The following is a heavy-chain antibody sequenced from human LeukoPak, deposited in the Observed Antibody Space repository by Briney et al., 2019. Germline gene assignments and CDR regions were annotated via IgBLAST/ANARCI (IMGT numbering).Heavy chain of an antibody. Sequence: SETLSLTCTVSGGSISSYYWSWIRQPPGKGLEWIGYIYYSGSTNYNPSRKSRVTISVDTSKNQFSLKLSSVTAADTAVYYCARGIDDSNYSPDYYYYYMDVWGKGTTVTVSS. CDR2: IYYSGST. D-gene: IGHD4-11*01. V-gene: IGHV4-59*01. CDR3: ARGIDDSNYSPDYYYYYMDV. CDR1: GGSISSYY. J-gene: IGHJ6*03.